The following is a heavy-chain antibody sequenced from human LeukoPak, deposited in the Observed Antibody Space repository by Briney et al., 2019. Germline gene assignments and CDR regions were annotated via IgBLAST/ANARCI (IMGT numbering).Heavy chain of an antibody. CDR2: SYSGGST. J-gene: IGHJ4*02. D-gene: IGHD4-17*01. V-gene: IGHV3-66*01. CDR3: ARDYGDLDFDY. CDR1: GFTVSNNY. Sequence: GGSLRLSCAASGFTVSNNYMSWIRQAPGKGLEWVSASYSGGSTHYADSVKGRFTISRDNSKNTLYLHMNSLRVEDTAVYYCARDYGDLDFDYWGQGTLVTVSS.